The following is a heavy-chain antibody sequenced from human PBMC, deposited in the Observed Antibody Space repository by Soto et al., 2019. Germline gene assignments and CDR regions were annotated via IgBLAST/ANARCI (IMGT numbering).Heavy chain of an antibody. D-gene: IGHD3-3*01. CDR2: IIPIFGTA. J-gene: IGHJ6*02. CDR3: AGAKATRNYDFWSGSSHYGMAV. Sequence: QVQLVQSGAEVKKPGSSVKVSCKASGGTFSSYAISWVRQAPGQGLEWMGGIIPIFGTANYARKFQSRVTVTADESTSTAYMELRSLGSEDTSVYYCAGAKATRNYDFWSGSSHYGMAVWGQGTTVTVSS. V-gene: IGHV1-69*01. CDR1: GGTFSSYA.